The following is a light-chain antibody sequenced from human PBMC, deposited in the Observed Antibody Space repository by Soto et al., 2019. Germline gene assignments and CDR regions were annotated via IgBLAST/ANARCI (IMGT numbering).Light chain of an antibody. CDR1: NSNIGDNT. V-gene: IGLV1-44*01. Sequence: QSVLTQPPSASGTPGQRVTISCSGSNSNIGDNTLNWYQQLPGTAPKLLISRNDQRPSGVPDRFSGSRSGTSGSLAISGLQAEDEAEYYCAAWDDSLNGFVLGTGTKLTVL. CDR2: RND. CDR3: AAWDDSLNGFV. J-gene: IGLJ1*01.